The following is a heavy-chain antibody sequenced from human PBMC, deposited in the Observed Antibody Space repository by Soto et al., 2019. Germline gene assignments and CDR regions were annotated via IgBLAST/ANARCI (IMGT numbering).Heavy chain of an antibody. D-gene: IGHD6-13*01. J-gene: IGHJ3*02. CDR3: ATVGSSWFGAFDI. CDR1: GGSSSSYY. Sequence: SETLSLTCPVSGGSSSSYYYSWIRQPPGKGLEWIGYVHYSGSPNYNPSLKSRVAILIDKSKNQFSLSLTSVTAADTAVYYCATVGSSWFGAFDIWGHGTMVTVSS. V-gene: IGHV4-59*12. CDR2: VHYSGSP.